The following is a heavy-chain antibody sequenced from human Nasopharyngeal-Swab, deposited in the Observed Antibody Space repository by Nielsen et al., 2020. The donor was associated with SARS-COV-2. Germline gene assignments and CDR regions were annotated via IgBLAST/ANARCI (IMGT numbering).Heavy chain of an antibody. CDR3: ARAQLVVGYYYYGMEV. D-gene: IGHD6-13*01. CDR2: INHSGST. CDR1: GGSFSGYY. Sequence: SQTLSLTCAVYGGSFSGYYWSWIRQPPGKGLEWIGEINHSGSTNYNPSLKSRVTISVDTSKNQFSLKLSSVTAADTAVYYCARAQLVVGYYYYGMEVWGQGTTVTVSS. V-gene: IGHV4-34*01. J-gene: IGHJ6*02.